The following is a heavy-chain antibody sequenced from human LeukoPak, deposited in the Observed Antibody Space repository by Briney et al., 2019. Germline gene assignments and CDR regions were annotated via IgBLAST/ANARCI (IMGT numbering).Heavy chain of an antibody. D-gene: IGHD6-19*01. V-gene: IGHV3-9*01. J-gene: IGHJ4*02. CDR1: GFTFDDYA. Sequence: PGGSLRLSCAASGFTFDDYAMHWVRQAPGKGLEWVSGISWNSGSIGYADSVKGRFTISRDNAKNSLYLQMNSLRAEDTALYYCAKDYYGIAVAGHIDYWGQGTLVTVSS. CDR2: ISWNSGSI. CDR3: AKDYYGIAVAGHIDY.